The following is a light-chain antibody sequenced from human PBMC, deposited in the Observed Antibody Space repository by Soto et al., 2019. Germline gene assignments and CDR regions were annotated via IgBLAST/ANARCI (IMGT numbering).Light chain of an antibody. J-gene: IGLJ1*01. CDR1: SSNIGGNT. V-gene: IGLV1-44*01. CDR2: SNS. CDR3: AAWDDSLDGQV. Sequence: QSVLTQPPSASGTPGQGVTISCSGSSSNIGGNTVNWYQHLPGTAPKLLIYSNSQRPSGVPDRFSGSKSGTSASLAISGLQSEDEADYSCAAWDDSLDGQVFGSGTKVTVL.